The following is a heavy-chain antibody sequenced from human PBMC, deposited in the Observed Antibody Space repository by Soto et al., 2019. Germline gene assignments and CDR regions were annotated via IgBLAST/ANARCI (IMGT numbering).Heavy chain of an antibody. CDR2: IKSKTDGGTT. CDR3: TTEGGYSGYESPGGMDV. J-gene: IGHJ6*02. V-gene: IGHV3-15*07. CDR1: GFTFSNAW. Sequence: PGGSLRLSCAASGFTFSNAWMNWVRQAPGKGLEWVGRIKSKTDGGTTDYAAPVKGRFTISRDDSKNTLYLQMNSLKTEDTAVYYCTTEGGYSGYESPGGMDVWGQGTTVTVSS. D-gene: IGHD5-12*01.